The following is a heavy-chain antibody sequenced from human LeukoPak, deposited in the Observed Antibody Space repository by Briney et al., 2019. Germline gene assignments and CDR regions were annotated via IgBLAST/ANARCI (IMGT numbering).Heavy chain of an antibody. J-gene: IGHJ3*02. CDR3: ARRGKYSGSRAAFDI. CDR1: GFTVSSNS. V-gene: IGHV3-53*01. Sequence: GGSLRLSCTVSGFTVSSNSMSWVRQAPGKGLEWVSFIYSSVTHYSDSVKGRFTISRDNSKNTLFLQMNSLRAEDTAVYYCARRGKYSGSRAAFDIWGQGTMVTVSS. CDR2: IYSSVT. D-gene: IGHD1-26*01.